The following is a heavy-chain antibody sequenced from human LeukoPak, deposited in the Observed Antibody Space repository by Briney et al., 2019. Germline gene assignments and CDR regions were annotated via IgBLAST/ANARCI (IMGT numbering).Heavy chain of an antibody. J-gene: IGHJ5*02. CDR1: GGSISSYY. CDR3: ARQTRSGWYWFDP. Sequence: SETLSLTCTVSGGSISSYYWSWIRQPPGKGLEWIGCIYTSGSTNYNPSLKSRVTISVDTSKNQFSLKLSSVTAADTAVYYCARQTRSGWYWFDPWGQGTLVTVSS. D-gene: IGHD6-19*01. CDR2: IYTSGST. V-gene: IGHV4-4*09.